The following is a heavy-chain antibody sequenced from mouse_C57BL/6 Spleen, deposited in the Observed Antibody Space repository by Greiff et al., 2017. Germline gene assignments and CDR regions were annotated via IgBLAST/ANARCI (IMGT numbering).Heavy chain of an antibody. D-gene: IGHD1-1*01. J-gene: IGHJ2*01. CDR2: IYPGSGST. CDR3: ARSGSSNFDD. Sequence: VQLQQPGAELVKPGASVKMSCKASGYTFTSYWITWVKQRPGQGLEWIGDIYPGSGSTNYNEKFKSKATLTVDTPSSTAYMQLSSLTSEDSAVYYCARSGSSNFDDWGQGTTLTVSS. CDR1: GYTFTSYW. V-gene: IGHV1-55*01.